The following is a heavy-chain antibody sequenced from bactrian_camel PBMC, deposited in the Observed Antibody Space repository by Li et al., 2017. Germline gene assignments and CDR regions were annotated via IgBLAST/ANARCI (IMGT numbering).Heavy chain of an antibody. V-gene: IGHV3S31*01. CDR3: AAAIPVVAVGGWYY. Sequence: VQLVESGGGLVQPGRSLRLSCAASGFTFSSSAMSWVRQAPGKGLEWVLGTTSGASAYYADSVKGRFTISRDNAKNTLYLQLNSLKTEDTAMYYCAAAIPVVAVGGWYYWGQGTQVTVS. CDR1: GFTFSSSA. J-gene: IGHJ4*01. D-gene: IGHD6*01. CDR2: TTSGASA.